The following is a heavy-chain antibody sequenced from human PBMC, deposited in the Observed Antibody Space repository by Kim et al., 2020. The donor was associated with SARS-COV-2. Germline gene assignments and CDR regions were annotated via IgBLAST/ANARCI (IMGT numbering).Heavy chain of an antibody. CDR1: GYSFTRYW. D-gene: IGHD3-16*01. CDR3: ARNRHSGVVRGMALPDFYYYGMDV. J-gene: IGHJ6*02. V-gene: IGHV5-51*01. CDR2: IYPGDSDT. Sequence: GESLKISCKGSGYSFTRYWIAWVRQMPGKGLEWMGIIYPGDSDTRYSPSFQGQVTIPADKSISTAYLQWSRLKASDTAMYYCARNRHSGVVRGMALPDFYYYGMDVWGQGTTVTVSS.